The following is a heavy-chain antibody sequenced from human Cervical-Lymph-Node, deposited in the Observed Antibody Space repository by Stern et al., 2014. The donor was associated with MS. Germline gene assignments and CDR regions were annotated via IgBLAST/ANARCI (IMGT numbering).Heavy chain of an antibody. D-gene: IGHD4-17*01. CDR1: GFTFSPYW. Sequence: EVQLVESGGGLVQPGGSLRLSCAASGFTFSPYWMAWVRQAPGKGLEWVASIYPDGSEKYYVDSVKGRFTVSRDNARNSLSLQMNRLTAEDTAVYYCARGDRGGTATVTFDYWGQGTLVTVSS. CDR3: ARGDRGGTATVTFDY. J-gene: IGHJ4*02. V-gene: IGHV3-7*01. CDR2: IYPDGSEK.